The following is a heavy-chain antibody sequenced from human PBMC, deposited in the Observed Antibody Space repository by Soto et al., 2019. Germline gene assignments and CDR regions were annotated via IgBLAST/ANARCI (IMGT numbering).Heavy chain of an antibody. J-gene: IGHJ4*02. Sequence: GGSLRLSCAASRFNCRRYDMNCNRQASDKGLEWMALISNDGITKYYADSMSGRLTISRDSSTTTLYLQMNSLRAADTAVYYCGRCTSTSCHLGSDYWGKGT. CDR2: ISNDGITK. CDR1: RFNCRRYD. D-gene: IGHD2-2*01. V-gene: IGHV3-30-3*01. CDR3: GRCTSTSCHLGSDY.